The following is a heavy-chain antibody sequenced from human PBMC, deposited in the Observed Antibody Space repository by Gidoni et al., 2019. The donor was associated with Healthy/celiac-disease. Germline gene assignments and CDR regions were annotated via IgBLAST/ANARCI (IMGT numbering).Heavy chain of an antibody. Sequence: EVQLVESGGGLVQPGRSLRLSCAASGFTFDDYAMHWVRQAPGKGLEWVSGISWNSGSIGYADSVKGRFTISRDNAKNSLYLQMNSLRAEDTALYYCAKDTSSGSYFWYFDLWGRGTLVTVSS. CDR2: ISWNSGSI. J-gene: IGHJ2*01. D-gene: IGHD1-26*01. CDR3: AKDTSSGSYFWYFDL. V-gene: IGHV3-9*01. CDR1: GFTFDDYA.